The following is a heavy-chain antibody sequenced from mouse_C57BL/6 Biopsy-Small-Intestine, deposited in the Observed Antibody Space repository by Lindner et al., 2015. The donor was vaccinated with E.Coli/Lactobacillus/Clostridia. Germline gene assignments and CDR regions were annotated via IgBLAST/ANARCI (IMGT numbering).Heavy chain of an antibody. J-gene: IGHJ2*01. CDR1: GYTFTDYN. CDR2: INPNNGGT. CDR3: ARNDDYRYYFDY. D-gene: IGHD2-3*01. Sequence: VQLQESGPELVKPGASVKMSCKASGYTFTDYNMHWVKQSHGKSLEWIGYINPNNGGTSYNQKFKGRATLTVNKSSSTAYMELRSLTSEDSAVYYCARNDDYRYYFDYWGQGTTLTVSS. V-gene: IGHV1-22*01.